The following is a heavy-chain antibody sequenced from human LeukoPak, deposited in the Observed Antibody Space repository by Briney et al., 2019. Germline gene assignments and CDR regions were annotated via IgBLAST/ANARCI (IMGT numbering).Heavy chain of an antibody. J-gene: IGHJ5*01. CDR1: GYTFRSYW. CDR3: TRQSQACSTGSCYVVS. V-gene: IGHV5-51*01. CDR2: IYPDDSDT. D-gene: IGHD2-15*01. Sequence: GESLKISCEGSGYTFRSYWIGWVRQMPGKDLEWMGMIYPDDSDTRYSPSFQGQVTFSADLSLNTAYLRWISLEASDTAIYYCTRQSQACSTGSCYVVSWGQGTQVTVSS.